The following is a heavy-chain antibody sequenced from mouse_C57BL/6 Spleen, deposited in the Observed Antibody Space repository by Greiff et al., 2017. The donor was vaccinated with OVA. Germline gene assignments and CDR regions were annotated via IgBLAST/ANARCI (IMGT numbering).Heavy chain of an antibody. CDR3: ARKGLLYPYYYAMDY. CDR1: GFSLTSYG. V-gene: IGHV2-2*01. Sequence: VQRVESGPGLVQPSQSLSITCTVSGFSLTSYGVHWVRQSPGKGLEWLGVIWSGGSTDYNAAFISRLSISKDNSKSQVFFKMNSLQADDTAIYYCARKGLLYPYYYAMDYWGQGTSVTVSS. D-gene: IGHD2-12*01. J-gene: IGHJ4*01. CDR2: IWSGGST.